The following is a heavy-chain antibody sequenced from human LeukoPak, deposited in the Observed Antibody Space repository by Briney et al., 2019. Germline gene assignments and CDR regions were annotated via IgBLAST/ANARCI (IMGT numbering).Heavy chain of an antibody. J-gene: IGHJ3*02. CDR1: GFTFSSYW. D-gene: IGHD1-1*01. CDR2: IKQDGSEK. CDR3: AKINWNDVMRGAFDI. Sequence: GGSLRLSCAASGFTFSSYWMSWVRQAPGKGLEWVANIKQDGSEKYYVDSVKGRFTISRDNAKNSLYLQMNSLRAEDTAVYYCAKINWNDVMRGAFDIWGQGTMVTVSS. V-gene: IGHV3-7*01.